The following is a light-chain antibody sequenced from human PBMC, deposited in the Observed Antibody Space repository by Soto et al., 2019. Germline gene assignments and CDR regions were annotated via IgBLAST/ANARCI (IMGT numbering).Light chain of an antibody. Sequence: QSVLTQPASVSGSPGQSITISCTGTSSDVGGYNYVSWYQQHPGKAPKLMIYEVSNRPSGVSNRFSGSKSGNTAPLTISGLQAEDEADYYCSSYTSSSTLEGVFGTGTKLTVL. J-gene: IGLJ1*01. V-gene: IGLV2-14*01. CDR1: SSDVGGYNY. CDR2: EVS. CDR3: SSYTSSSTLEGV.